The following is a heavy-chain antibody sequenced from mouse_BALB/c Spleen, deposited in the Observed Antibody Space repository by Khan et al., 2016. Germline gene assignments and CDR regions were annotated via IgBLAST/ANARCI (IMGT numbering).Heavy chain of an antibody. J-gene: IGHJ3*01. CDR1: GFNIKDYY. D-gene: IGHD2-3*01. V-gene: IGHV14-1*02. CDR2: IDPENGNT. CDR3: ALDGSWFAY. Sequence: VQLQQSGAELVRPGALVKLSCKASGFNIKDYYMHWVKQRPEQGLEWIGWIDPENGNTIYDPKFQGKASITADTSSNTAYLQLSRLTSEDTAFCYCALDGSWFAYWGQGTLVTVSA.